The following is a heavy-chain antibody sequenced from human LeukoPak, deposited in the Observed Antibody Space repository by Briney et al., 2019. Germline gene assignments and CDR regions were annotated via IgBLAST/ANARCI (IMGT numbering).Heavy chain of an antibody. CDR2: INHSGST. D-gene: IGHD6-19*01. CDR3: ARGLPTIAVADLFDY. Sequence: SETLSLTCAVYGGSFSGYYWSWIRQPPGKGLEWIGEINHSGSTNYNPSLKSRVTISVDTSKNQFSLKLSSVTAADTAVYYCARGLPTIAVADLFDYWGQGILVTVSS. J-gene: IGHJ4*02. V-gene: IGHV4-34*01. CDR1: GGSFSGYY.